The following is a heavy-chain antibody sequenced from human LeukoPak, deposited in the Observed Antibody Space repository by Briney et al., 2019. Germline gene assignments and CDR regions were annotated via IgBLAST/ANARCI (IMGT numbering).Heavy chain of an antibody. CDR3: ARWYYDSSGYYFFDY. CDR1: GGSISSGGYY. J-gene: IGHJ4*02. CDR2: IYHSGNT. Sequence: PSETLSLTCTVSGGSISSGGYYLSWIRQHPGKGLEWIGFIYHSGNTYYNPSLTSRVTISVDTSKNQFSLHLNSVTAADTAVYYCARWYYDSSGYYFFDYWGQGTLVTISS. V-gene: IGHV4-31*03. D-gene: IGHD3-22*01.